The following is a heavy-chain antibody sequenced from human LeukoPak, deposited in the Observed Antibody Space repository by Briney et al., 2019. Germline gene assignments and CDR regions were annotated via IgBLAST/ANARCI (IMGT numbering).Heavy chain of an antibody. CDR1: GYTFTSYD. CDR3: ARGHIAARPVDDY. J-gene: IGHJ4*02. D-gene: IGHD6-6*01. Sequence: ASVKRSCRASGYTFTSYDINWVRQATGQGLEWMGWMNPNSGTTGYAQKFQGRVTITRNTSISTAYMELSSLRSEDTAVYYCARGHIAARPVDDYWGQGTLVTVSS. V-gene: IGHV1-8*03. CDR2: MNPNSGTT.